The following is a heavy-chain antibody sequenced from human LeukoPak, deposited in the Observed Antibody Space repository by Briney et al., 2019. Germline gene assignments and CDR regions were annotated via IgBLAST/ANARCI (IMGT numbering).Heavy chain of an antibody. CDR1: GFIFSGPA. D-gene: IGHD4-11*01. CDR3: TSNYAD. CDR2: IRSKANSYAT. Sequence: PGGSLTLSCAASGFIFSGPAMHWLGQPSGKGLEGVGRIRSKANSYATAYAASVKGRFTISRDNSKNTAYLQMNSLKTEDTAVYYCTSNYADWGQGTLVTVSS. V-gene: IGHV3-73*01. J-gene: IGHJ1*01.